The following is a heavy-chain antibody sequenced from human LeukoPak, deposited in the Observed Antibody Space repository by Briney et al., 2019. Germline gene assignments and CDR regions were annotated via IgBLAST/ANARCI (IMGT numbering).Heavy chain of an antibody. Sequence: GGSLRLSCAASGFPFSASAMTWVRQAPEKGLEWVSHILSTGTTYYADSVRGRFTISRDNSKNTLYLLMTSLRADDAAVYYCATVKYDYGDPVGWFDPWGQGTLVTVSS. CDR3: ATVKYDYGDPVGWFDP. V-gene: IGHV3-23*01. CDR1: GFPFSASA. CDR2: ILSTGTT. D-gene: IGHD4-17*01. J-gene: IGHJ5*02.